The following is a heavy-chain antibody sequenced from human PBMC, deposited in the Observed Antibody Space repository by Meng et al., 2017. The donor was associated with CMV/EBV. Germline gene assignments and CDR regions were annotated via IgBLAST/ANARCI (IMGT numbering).Heavy chain of an antibody. Sequence: SVKVSCKTSGGTFSSYAFIWVRQAPGQGLEWMAGIVPIFGTTDYAQKFQGRVTLTTDKSTSTAYMELSSLTTEDTAVYYCSRSSQWLLPKLHHWGQGTLVTVSS. D-gene: IGHD6-19*01. J-gene: IGHJ5*02. CDR3: SRSSQWLLPKLHH. V-gene: IGHV1-69*05. CDR1: GGTFSSYA. CDR2: IVPIFGTT.